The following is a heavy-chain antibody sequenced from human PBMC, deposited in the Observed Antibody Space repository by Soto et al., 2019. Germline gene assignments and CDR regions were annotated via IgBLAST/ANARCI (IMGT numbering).Heavy chain of an antibody. Sequence: PGGSLRLSCAASGFSFTNFAMRRVRQAPGQALVCVAGIGARGEITWYAASVKGSLAISRDNAKNTLYLQLNNLRCEDTAVYYCVKDDDSVRVDADCDFGGPGFRVTVS. V-gene: IGHV3-23*01. CDR1: GFSFTNFA. D-gene: IGHD1-1*01. J-gene: IGHJ4*01. CDR2: IGARGEIT. CDR3: VKDDDSVRVDADCDF.